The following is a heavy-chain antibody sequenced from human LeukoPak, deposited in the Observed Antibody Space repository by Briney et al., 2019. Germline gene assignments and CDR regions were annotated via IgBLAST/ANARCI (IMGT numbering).Heavy chain of an antibody. J-gene: IGHJ6*02. V-gene: IGHV6-1*01. D-gene: IGHD2-2*01. CDR2: TFYRSKWYN. Sequence: SQTLSLTCAISGDSVSSNSAAWNWIRQSPWRGHEWLGRTFYRSKWYNDYAVSVKSRTTINPDTSKNQFSLQLNSVIPEDTAVYYCARGSPILGFCSSTSCYYGMDVWGQGTTVTVSS. CDR1: GDSVSSNSAA. CDR3: ARGSPILGFCSSTSCYYGMDV.